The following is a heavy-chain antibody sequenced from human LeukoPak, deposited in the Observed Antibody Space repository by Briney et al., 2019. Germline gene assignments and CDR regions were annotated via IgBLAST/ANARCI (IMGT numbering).Heavy chain of an antibody. CDR2: INPDGGNT. Sequence: ASVKVSCKASGYSFNNYYMHWVRQAPGQGLEWMGMINPDGGNTNYAQNFQGRVTLTRDTSTSTVYMELSSLRSEDTAVYYCAADPYYPRYYYYYMDVWGKGTTVTVSS. CDR1: GYSFNNYY. J-gene: IGHJ6*03. CDR3: AADPYYPRYYYYYMDV. D-gene: IGHD1-26*01. V-gene: IGHV1-46*02.